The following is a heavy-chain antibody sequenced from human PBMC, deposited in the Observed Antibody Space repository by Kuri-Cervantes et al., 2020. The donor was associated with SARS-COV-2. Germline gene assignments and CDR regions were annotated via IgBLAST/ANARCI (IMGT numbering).Heavy chain of an antibody. J-gene: IGHJ3*02. V-gene: IGHV1-69*10. CDR2: IIPILRTA. Sequence: SVKVSCKASGGTFISDLISWVRLAPGQGPEWMGGIIPILRTANYAQKFQGRVTITADKSTSTAYMELRSLRSEDTAVYYCARAGLGYSGFHSAFDIWGQGTVVTVSS. CDR3: ARAGLGYSGFHSAFDI. D-gene: IGHD1-26*01. CDR1: GGTFISDL.